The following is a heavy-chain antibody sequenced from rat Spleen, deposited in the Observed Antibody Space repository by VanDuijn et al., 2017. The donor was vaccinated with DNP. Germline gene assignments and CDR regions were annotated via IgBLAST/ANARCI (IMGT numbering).Heavy chain of an antibody. D-gene: IGHD1-2*01. J-gene: IGHJ2*01. Sequence: EVQLVESGGGSVQPGRSLRLSCAASGFTFSDYYMAWVRQAPKKGLEWVASITTGGGHTYYRDSVKGRFTISRDNAKNTQYLRMDSLRSEDTATYYCARHRAIAAIWDYWGQGVMVTVSS. CDR2: ITTGGGHT. CDR3: ARHRAIAAIWDY. V-gene: IGHV5S13*01. CDR1: GFTFSDYY.